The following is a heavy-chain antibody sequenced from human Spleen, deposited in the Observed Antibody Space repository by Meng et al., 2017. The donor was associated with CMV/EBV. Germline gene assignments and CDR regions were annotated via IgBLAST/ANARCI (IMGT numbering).Heavy chain of an antibody. J-gene: IGHJ4*02. CDR2: INPNSGGT. CDR3: ARDRGDY. CDR1: GYTFTGYY. V-gene: IGHV1-2*02. Sequence: VQLGDSGGGVVQPVASVKVSCKASGYTFTGYYVHWVRQAPGQGLEWMGWINPNSGGTNYAQKFQGRVTMTRDTSISTAYMELSRLRSDDTAVYYCARDRGDYWGQGTLVTVSS.